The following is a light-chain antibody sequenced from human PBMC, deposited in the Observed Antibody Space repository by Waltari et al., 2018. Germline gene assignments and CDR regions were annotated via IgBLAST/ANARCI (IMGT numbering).Light chain of an antibody. V-gene: IGKV1D-8*04. CDR3: QQYYTFPPT. CDR2: GAS. CDR1: QGISNY. Sequence: VILMTQSPSLLSASTGDRVIISCRMSQGISNYLAWYQQKPGEPPELLIYGASTLQSGVPSRFRGSGSGTDFTLTISRLQSEDFATYYCQQYYTFPPTFGQGTKVEIK. J-gene: IGKJ1*01.